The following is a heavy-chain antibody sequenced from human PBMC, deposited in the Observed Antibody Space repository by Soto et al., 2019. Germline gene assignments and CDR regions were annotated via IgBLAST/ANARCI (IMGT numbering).Heavy chain of an antibody. Sequence: PLETLSLTCAVNGGSFSGYYWSLIRQPPGKGLEWIGEIYHSGSTNYNPSLKSRVTISVDTSKNQFSLRLTSVTAADTGVYYCARGGYSSGYGWFDPWGQGTPVTVSS. D-gene: IGHD6-19*01. CDR3: ARGGYSSGYGWFDP. J-gene: IGHJ5*02. V-gene: IGHV4-34*01. CDR1: GGSFSGYY. CDR2: IYHSGST.